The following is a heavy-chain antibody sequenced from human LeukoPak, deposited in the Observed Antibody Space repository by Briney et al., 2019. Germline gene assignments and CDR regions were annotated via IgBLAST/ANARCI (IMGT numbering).Heavy chain of an antibody. D-gene: IGHD5-24*01. CDR3: ARPDFDEMASHPYDL. J-gene: IGHJ2*01. V-gene: IGHV4-59*08. CDR1: GGSISRYY. CDR2: ISYTGST. Sequence: SETLSLTCTVSGGSISRYYWSWIRQHPGNGLEWIGYISYTGSTTYNSSLKSRVTISVDTSKNQFSLKLTSVTAADTAVYYCARPDFDEMASHPYDLWGRGTLVTVSS.